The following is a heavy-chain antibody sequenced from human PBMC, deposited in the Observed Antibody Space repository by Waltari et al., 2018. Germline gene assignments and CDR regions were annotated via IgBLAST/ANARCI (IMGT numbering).Heavy chain of an antibody. Sequence: QVQLVESGGGVVQPGRSLRLSCAASGFTFSSYAMHWVRPAPGKGLEWGAVISYDGSNKYYADSVKGRFTISRDNSKNTLYLQMNSLRAEDTAVYYCARVGHSSSWYQVDYYYYYYMDVWGKGTTVTISS. CDR2: ISYDGSNK. CDR3: ARVGHSSSWYQVDYYYYYYMDV. CDR1: GFTFSSYA. D-gene: IGHD6-13*01. V-gene: IGHV3-30-3*01. J-gene: IGHJ6*03.